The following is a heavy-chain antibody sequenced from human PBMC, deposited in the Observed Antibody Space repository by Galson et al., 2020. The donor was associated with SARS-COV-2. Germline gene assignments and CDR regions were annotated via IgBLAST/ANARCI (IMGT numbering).Heavy chain of an antibody. D-gene: IGHD1-26*01. Sequence: ASKTLSLTCTVSGGSISNLYRAWIRQPAGKGLEWIGRVFTTGTANYNPSGTTNYNPSLKSRVTMSIDTSKNQFSLKLTSVTAADTAMYYCARFQGGSYSLKYFDSWGQGTLVTVSS. CDR3: ARFQGGSYSLKYFDS. CDR2: VFTTGTANYNPSGTT. J-gene: IGHJ4*02. CDR1: GGSISNLY. V-gene: IGHV4-4*07.